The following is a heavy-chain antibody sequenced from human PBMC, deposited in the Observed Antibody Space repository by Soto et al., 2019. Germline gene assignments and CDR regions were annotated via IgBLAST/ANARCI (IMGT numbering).Heavy chain of an antibody. CDR2: IIPIFGTA. Sequence: QVQLVQSGAEVKKPGSSVKVSCKASGGTFSSYAISWVRQAPGQGLEWMGGIIPIFGTANYAQKFQGRVTITADESTSTAYMELSSLRSEDTAVYYCARSNVDTAMVTLYYYYYGMDVWGPGTTVTVSS. J-gene: IGHJ6*02. V-gene: IGHV1-69*01. D-gene: IGHD5-18*01. CDR3: ARSNVDTAMVTLYYYYYGMDV. CDR1: GGTFSSYA.